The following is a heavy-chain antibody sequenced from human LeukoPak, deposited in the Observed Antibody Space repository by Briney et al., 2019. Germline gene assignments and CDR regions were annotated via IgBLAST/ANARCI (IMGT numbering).Heavy chain of an antibody. V-gene: IGHV3-30*03. D-gene: IGHD2-15*01. J-gene: IGHJ6*03. Sequence: GGSLRLSCAASGFTFSSYGMHWVRQAPGKGLEWVAVISYDGSNKYYADSVKGRFTISRDNSKNTLYLQMNSLRAEDTAVYYCAREHCSGGSCYWESYYYYMDVWGKGTTVTVSS. CDR2: ISYDGSNK. CDR3: AREHCSGGSCYWESYYYYMDV. CDR1: GFTFSSYG.